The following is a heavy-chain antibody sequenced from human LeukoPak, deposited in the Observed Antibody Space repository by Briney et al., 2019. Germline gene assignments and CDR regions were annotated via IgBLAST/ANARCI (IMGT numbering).Heavy chain of an antibody. CDR2: VFYSGST. Sequence: SETLSLTCTVSGGSISSYYWTWIRQPPGKGLEWIGYVFYSGSTNYNPSLKSRVTISVDTSKNQFSLKLSSVTAADTAVYYCARHVSGWSYFDNWGQGTLVTVSS. J-gene: IGHJ4*02. D-gene: IGHD6-19*01. CDR1: GGSISSYY. CDR3: ARHVSGWSYFDN. V-gene: IGHV4-59*08.